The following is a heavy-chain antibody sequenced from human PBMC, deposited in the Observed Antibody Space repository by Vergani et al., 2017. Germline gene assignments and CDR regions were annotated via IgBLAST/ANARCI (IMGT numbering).Heavy chain of an antibody. CDR2: ISAYNGKT. J-gene: IGHJ3*02. D-gene: IGHD3-16*01. V-gene: IGHV1-18*01. CDR1: GYTFSSYG. Sequence: QVHLVQSGAEVKKPGASVKVSCKTSGYTFSSYGISWVRQAPGQGLEWMGWISAYNGKTDYAQKVQGRVTMTTDTSTRTAYMEQRSLGSDDTAVYYCVRDKGDFNAFDIWGQGTMVTVSS. CDR3: VRDKGDFNAFDI.